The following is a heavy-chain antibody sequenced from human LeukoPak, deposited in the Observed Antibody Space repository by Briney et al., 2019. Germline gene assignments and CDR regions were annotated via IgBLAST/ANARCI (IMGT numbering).Heavy chain of an antibody. Sequence: ASVKVSCKASGGTFSSYAISWVRQAPGQGLEWMGRIIPILGIANYAQKFQGRVTITADKSTSTAYMELSSLRSEDTAVYYCARDTASCGTSCHLGSYSAYYFDYWGQGTLVTVSS. CDR2: IIPILGIA. D-gene: IGHD2-2*01. J-gene: IGHJ4*02. V-gene: IGHV1-69*04. CDR1: GGTFSSYA. CDR3: ARDTASCGTSCHLGSYSAYYFDY.